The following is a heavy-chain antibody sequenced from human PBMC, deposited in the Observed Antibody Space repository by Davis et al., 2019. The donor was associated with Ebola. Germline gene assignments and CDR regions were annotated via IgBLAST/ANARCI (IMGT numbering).Heavy chain of an antibody. CDR2: ISSNGGST. CDR3: ARVRAVAFFDY. Sequence: GESLKISCAASGFTFSSYAMHWVRQAPGKGLEYVSAISSNGGSTYYANSVKGRFTISRDNSKNTLYLQMGSLRAEDMAVYYCARVRAVAFFDYWGQGTLVTVSP. V-gene: IGHV3-64*01. J-gene: IGHJ4*02. D-gene: IGHD6-19*01. CDR1: GFTFSSYA.